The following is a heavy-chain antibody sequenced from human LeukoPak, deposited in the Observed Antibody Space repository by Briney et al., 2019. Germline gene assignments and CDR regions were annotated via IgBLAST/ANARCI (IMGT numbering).Heavy chain of an antibody. J-gene: IGHJ3*02. D-gene: IGHD4-17*01. V-gene: IGHV4-31*03. CDR1: GGSISSGGYY. CDR2: IYYSGST. CDR3: ATANLGDYGRDAFDI. Sequence: PSETLSLTCTVSGGSISSGGYYWSWIRQHPGMGLEWIVYIYYSGSTYYNPSLKRRVTIAVDTSKNQFSLKRSSVTAADTAVYDCATANLGDYGRDAFDIWGQGTMDTVSS.